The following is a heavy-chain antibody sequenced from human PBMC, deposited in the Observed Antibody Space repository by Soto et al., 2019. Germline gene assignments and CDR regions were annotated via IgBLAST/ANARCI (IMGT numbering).Heavy chain of an antibody. CDR1: GYTFTSYG. V-gene: IGHV1-18*01. J-gene: IGHJ4*02. D-gene: IGHD1-26*01. CDR2: ISAYNSNT. Sequence: QVQLVQSGAEVKKPGASVKVSCKASGYTFTSYGISWVRQAPGQGLEWMGWISAYNSNTNYGQELQGRVTMTTATSTSTAYMELRSLRSDDTAVYYCARGSELWPKYYFDYWGQGTLVTVSS. CDR3: ARGSELWPKYYFDY.